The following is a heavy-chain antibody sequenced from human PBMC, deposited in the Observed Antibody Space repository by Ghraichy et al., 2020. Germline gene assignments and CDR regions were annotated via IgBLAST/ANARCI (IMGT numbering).Heavy chain of an antibody. D-gene: IGHD3-10*01. CDR1: GFTFSDYA. CDR3: ANELFGFSYYGMDV. CDR2: ISGSGGTT. V-gene: IGHV3-23*01. Sequence: GGSLRLSCGGSGFTFSDYAMSWVRQAPGKGLEWVSIISGSGGTTDYADSVKGRFTIFRDNSKNTLYLQMNSLRAEDTAVYYCANELFGFSYYGMDVWGQGTTVTVSS. J-gene: IGHJ6*02.